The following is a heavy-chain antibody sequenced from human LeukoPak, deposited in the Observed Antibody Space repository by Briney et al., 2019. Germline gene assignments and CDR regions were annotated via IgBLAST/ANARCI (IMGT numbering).Heavy chain of an antibody. D-gene: IGHD4-11*01. CDR1: GYIFSNYW. CDR3: ARREASNAFTDFDC. J-gene: IGHJ4*02. CDR2: IYPGDSDT. V-gene: IGHV5-51*01. Sequence: GESLKISCKGSGYIFSNYWIAWVRQMPGRGLEWMGVIYPGDSDTRYSPSFQGQVTITADKSINTAHLQWSSLKASDTAVYYCARREASNAFTDFDCWGQGTLVTVSS.